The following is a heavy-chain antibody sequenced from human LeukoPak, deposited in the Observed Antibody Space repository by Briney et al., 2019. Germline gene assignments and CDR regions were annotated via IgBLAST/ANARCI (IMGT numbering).Heavy chain of an antibody. Sequence: LPGGSLRLSCAASGFTFSTYAVNWVRQAPGKGLEWVSYISSGGSTIYYADSVKGRFTISRDNAKNSLYLQMNSLRAGDTAVYYCARIYDGGHWGQGTLVTVSS. J-gene: IGHJ4*02. V-gene: IGHV3-48*03. CDR3: ARIYDGGH. D-gene: IGHD2/OR15-2a*01. CDR2: ISSGGSTI. CDR1: GFTFSTYA.